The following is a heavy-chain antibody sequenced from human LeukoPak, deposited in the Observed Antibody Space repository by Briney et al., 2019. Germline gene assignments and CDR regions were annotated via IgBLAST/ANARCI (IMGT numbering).Heavy chain of an antibody. CDR1: GYTFTSYG. D-gene: IGHD2-2*02. J-gene: IGHJ4*02. CDR3: ARVPDYCSTTSCYTFGY. V-gene: IGHV1-18*01. CDR2: ISAYNGNT. Sequence: GASVKVSCKASGYTFTSYGISWVRQAPGQGREWMGWISAYNGNTNYAQKLQGRVTMTTDTSTSTAYMELRSLRSDDTAVCYCARVPDYCSTTSCYTFGYWGQGTLVTVSS.